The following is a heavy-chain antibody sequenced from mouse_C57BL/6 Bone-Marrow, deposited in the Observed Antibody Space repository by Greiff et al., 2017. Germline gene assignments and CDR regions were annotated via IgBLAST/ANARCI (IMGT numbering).Heavy chain of an antibody. CDR2: IDPENGDT. CDR1: GFNIKDDY. Sequence: VQLQQSGAELVRPGASVKLSCTASGFNIKDDYMHWVKQRPEQGLEWIGWIDPENGDTEYASTFQGKATITADTSSNTAYLQLSSLTSEDTAVYYCTTGEYYGNYDWYFDVWGTGTTVTVSS. D-gene: IGHD2-1*01. J-gene: IGHJ1*03. CDR3: TTGEYYGNYDWYFDV. V-gene: IGHV14-4*01.